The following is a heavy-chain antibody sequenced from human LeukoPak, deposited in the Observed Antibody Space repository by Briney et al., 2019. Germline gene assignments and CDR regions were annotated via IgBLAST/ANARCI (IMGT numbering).Heavy chain of an antibody. V-gene: IGHV1-18*01. CDR3: ARDYGGNSDAFQH. CDR1: GYTFSNYG. Sequence: ASVKVSCKASGYTFSNYGISWVRQAPGQGLEWMGWIRDYSGITTYAQKFQGRVTLTTDTSTSTAYMELRSLRSDDTAMYYCARDYGGNSDAFQHWGQGTLVIVSS. J-gene: IGHJ1*01. CDR2: IRDYSGIT. D-gene: IGHD4-23*01.